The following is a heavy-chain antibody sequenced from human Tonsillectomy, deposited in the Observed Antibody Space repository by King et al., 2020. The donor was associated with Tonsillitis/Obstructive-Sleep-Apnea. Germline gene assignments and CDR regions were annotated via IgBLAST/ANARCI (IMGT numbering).Heavy chain of an antibody. D-gene: IGHD2-8*01. CDR3: AREGAVMNAFDI. CDR2: IYYSGGT. V-gene: IGHV4-59*01. Sequence: VQLQESGPGLVKPSETLSLTCTVSGGSISSYYWSWIRQPPGKGLECIGYIYYSGGTNYNPSLKSRVTISVDTSKYHFSLKLSSVTAADTAVYYCAREGAVMNAFDIWGQGTMVTVSS. CDR1: GGSISSYY. J-gene: IGHJ3*02.